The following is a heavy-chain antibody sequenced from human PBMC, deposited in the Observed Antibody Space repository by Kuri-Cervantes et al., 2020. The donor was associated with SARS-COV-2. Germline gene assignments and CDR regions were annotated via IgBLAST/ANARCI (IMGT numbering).Heavy chain of an antibody. CDR1: GGTFSSYA. CDR3: ATVNPAVVPAAMGNYYYYGMDV. CDR2: IIPIFGTA. Sequence: SVKVSCKASGGTFSSYAISWVRQAPGQGLEWMGGIIPIFGTANYAQKFQGRVTMTEDTSTDTAYMELSSLRSEDTAVYYCATVNPAVVPAAMGNYYYYGMDVWGQGTTVTVSS. V-gene: IGHV1-69*06. J-gene: IGHJ6*02. D-gene: IGHD2-2*01.